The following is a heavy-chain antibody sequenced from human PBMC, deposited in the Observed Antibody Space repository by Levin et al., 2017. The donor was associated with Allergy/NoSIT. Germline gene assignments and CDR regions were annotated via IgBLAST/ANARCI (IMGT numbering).Heavy chain of an antibody. CDR3: ARRLDRCSGDSCHFRGMDV. D-gene: IGHD2-15*01. V-gene: IGHV3-30*04. CDR2: ILYDGSIE. CDR1: GFTFSNYA. J-gene: IGHJ6*02. Sequence: GGSLRLSCVASGFTFSNYAMNWVRQAPGKELEWVAAILYDGSIEYYADSVKGRVTISRDNSKNTLYLQMNSLRAEDTAVYYCARRLDRCSGDSCHFRGMDVWGQGTTVTVSS.